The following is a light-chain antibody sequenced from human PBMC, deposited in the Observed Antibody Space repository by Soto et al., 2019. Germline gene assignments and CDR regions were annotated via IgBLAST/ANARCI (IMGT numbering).Light chain of an antibody. CDR1: SSDIGGYNY. J-gene: IGLJ2*01. Sequence: QSALTQPASVSGSPGQSITISCTGTSSDIGGYNYVSWYQHHPGQAPKLIIFEVSHRPSGVSNRFSGSKSGNTASLTISGLQTEDAADYYCTSYTRNRNLLFGGGTKLTVL. V-gene: IGLV2-14*01. CDR2: EVS. CDR3: TSYTRNRNLL.